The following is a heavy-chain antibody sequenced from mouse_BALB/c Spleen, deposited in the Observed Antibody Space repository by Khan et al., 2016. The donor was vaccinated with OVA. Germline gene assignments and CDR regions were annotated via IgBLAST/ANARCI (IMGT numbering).Heavy chain of an antibody. CDR3: ARIKKIVATYFDY. J-gene: IGHJ2*01. CDR2: TNPTNGRT. D-gene: IGHD1-1*01. V-gene: IGHV1S81*02. Sequence: QVQLQQPGAELVKAGASVKMSCKASGYTLTSYWMHWVKQRLGQGLEWFAETNPTNGRTYYNEKFKSKATLTVEKSSSTAYMLLSGPTFEDSAVYYCARIKKIVATYFDYWGQGTTLTVSS. CDR1: GYTLTSYW.